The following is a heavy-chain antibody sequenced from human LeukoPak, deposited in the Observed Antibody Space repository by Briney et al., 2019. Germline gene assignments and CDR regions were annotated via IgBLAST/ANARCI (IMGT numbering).Heavy chain of an antibody. CDR1: GYTFTSYG. D-gene: IGHD3-16*01. CDR2: ISAYNGNT. CDR3: ARVRDATYYDYIWGSFSPDHDY. Sequence: GASVKVSCKASGYTFTSYGISWVRQAPGQGLEWMGWISAYNGNTNYAQKLQGRVTMTTDTSTSTAYMELRSLRSDDTAVYYCARVRDATYYDYIWGSFSPDHDYRGQGTLVTVSS. V-gene: IGHV1-18*01. J-gene: IGHJ4*02.